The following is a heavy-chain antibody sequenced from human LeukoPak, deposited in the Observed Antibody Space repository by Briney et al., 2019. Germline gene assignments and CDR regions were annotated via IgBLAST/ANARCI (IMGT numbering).Heavy chain of an antibody. Sequence: GVSLRLSCAASGFTFSSYAMTWVRQAPGKGLEWVSTISGGGGTTYYADSVKGRFTISRDNSKNTLFLQINSLRAEDTAVYYCARDRNTSSSKPLGGDYWGQGTLVTVSS. V-gene: IGHV3-23*01. CDR3: ARDRNTSSSKPLGGDY. J-gene: IGHJ4*02. CDR2: ISGGGGTT. D-gene: IGHD2-2*01. CDR1: GFTFSSYA.